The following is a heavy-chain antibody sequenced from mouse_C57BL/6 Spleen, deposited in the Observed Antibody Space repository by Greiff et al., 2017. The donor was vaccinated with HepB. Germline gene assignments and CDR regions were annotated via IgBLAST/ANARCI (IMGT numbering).Heavy chain of an antibody. V-gene: IGHV1-15*01. CDR2: IDPETGGT. CDR3: TRGPYYAMDY. CDR1: GYTFTDYE. J-gene: IGHJ4*01. Sequence: QVHVKQSGAELVRPGASVTLSCKASGYTFTDYEMHWVKQTPVHGLEWIGAIDPETGGTAYNQKFKGKAILTADKSSSTAYMELRSLTSEDSAVYYCTRGPYYAMDYWGQGTSVTVSS.